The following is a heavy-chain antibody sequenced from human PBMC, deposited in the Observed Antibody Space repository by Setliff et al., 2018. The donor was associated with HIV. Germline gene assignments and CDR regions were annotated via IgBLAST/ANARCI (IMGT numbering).Heavy chain of an antibody. CDR2: IYSGGIT. V-gene: IGHV3-66*01. J-gene: IGHJ6*02. CDR1: EFSVSSNT. Sequence: PGGSLRLSCAGSEFSVSSNTMSWIRQAPGKGPEWVAHIYSGGITYYAGSVKGRFTISRDISKNTVYFQMNSLRAEDTAVYYCSRDGPTETNFYYGMDVWGQGTTVTVSS. CDR3: SRDGPTETNFYYGMDV. D-gene: IGHD4-4*01.